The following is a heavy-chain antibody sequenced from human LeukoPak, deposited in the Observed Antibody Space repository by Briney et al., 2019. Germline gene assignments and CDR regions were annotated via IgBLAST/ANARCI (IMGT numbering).Heavy chain of an antibody. V-gene: IGHV3-30-3*01. CDR1: GFTFSSYA. J-gene: IGHJ1*01. CDR3: ARGDYYDSSMGYFQH. D-gene: IGHD3-22*01. CDR2: ISYDGSNK. Sequence: PGGSLRLPCAASGFTFSSYAMHWVRQAPGKGLEWVAVISYDGSNKYYADSVKGRFTISRDNSKNTLYLQMNSLRAEDTAVYYCARGDYYDSSMGYFQHWGQGTLVTVSS.